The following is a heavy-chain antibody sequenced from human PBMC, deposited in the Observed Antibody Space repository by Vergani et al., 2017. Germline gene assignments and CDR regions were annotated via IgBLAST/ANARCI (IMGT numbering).Heavy chain of an antibody. J-gene: IGHJ4*02. D-gene: IGHD1-14*01. Sequence: EVQLVESGGGLVQPGGSLRLSCAASGFSFSSYKMGWVRQAPGKGLELVAKIKKDGSEKGYVDTVKGRLTISRDNGKNSLSLQMVSLGGEDTADYYCGRDRTETNAYDYWGQGTLVTVSS. CDR1: GFSFSSYK. V-gene: IGHV3-7*01. CDR2: IKKDGSEK. CDR3: GRDRTETNAYDY.